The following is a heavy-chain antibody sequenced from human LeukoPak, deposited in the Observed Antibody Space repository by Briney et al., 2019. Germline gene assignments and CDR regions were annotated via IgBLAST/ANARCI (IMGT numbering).Heavy chain of an antibody. CDR1: GFTFSSYS. CDR3: ARDELRGGPRGDAFDI. D-gene: IGHD3-10*01. J-gene: IGHJ3*02. CDR2: ISASSTTI. Sequence: GGSLRLSCAASGFTFSSYSMNWVRQAPGKGLEWVSYISASSTTICYIDSVKGRFTISRDNAKSSLYLQMDSLRAEDTAVYYGARDELRGGPRGDAFDIWGQGTMVIVSS. V-gene: IGHV3-48*01.